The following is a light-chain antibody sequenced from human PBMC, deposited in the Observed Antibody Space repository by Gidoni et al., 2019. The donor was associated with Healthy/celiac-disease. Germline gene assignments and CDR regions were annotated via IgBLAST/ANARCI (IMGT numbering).Light chain of an antibody. CDR2: DAS. V-gene: IGKV3-11*01. J-gene: IGKJ4*01. CDR1: QSVSSY. CDR3: QQRSNWPSLT. Sequence: EIVSTQAPATLSLSPGERATLSCRASQSVSSYLAWYQQKPGQAPRLLIYDASNRATGIPARFSGSGSGTDFTLTISSLEPEDFAVYYCQQRSNWPSLTFXGXTKVEIK.